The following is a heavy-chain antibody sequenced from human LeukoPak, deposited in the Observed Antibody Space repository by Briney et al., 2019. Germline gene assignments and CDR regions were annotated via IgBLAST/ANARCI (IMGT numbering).Heavy chain of an antibody. CDR2: ISSNGGST. Sequence: GGSLRLSCAASGFTFSSYAMHWVRQAPGKGLEYVSAISSNGGSTYYANSVKGRVTISRDNSKNTLYLQMGSLRAEDMAVYYCARAGGYSGYEQEYFDYWGQGTLVTVSS. CDR1: GFTFSSYA. D-gene: IGHD5-12*01. J-gene: IGHJ4*02. CDR3: ARAGGYSGYEQEYFDY. V-gene: IGHV3-64*01.